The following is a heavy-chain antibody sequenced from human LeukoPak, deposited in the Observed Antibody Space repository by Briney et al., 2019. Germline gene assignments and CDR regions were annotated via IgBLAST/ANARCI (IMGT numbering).Heavy chain of an antibody. D-gene: IGHD5-18*01. CDR2: IIPVLNIT. Sequence: SVKVSCKTSGGTFSSSAITWVRQAPGQGLEWMGRIIPVLNITTYAQKFQGRVTITADTSTSTVYMELSNLRSEETAVYYCAKDQGLTAPPPYGLDVWGQGTTVIVTS. CDR1: GGTFSSSA. CDR3: AKDQGLTAPPPYGLDV. V-gene: IGHV1-69*04. J-gene: IGHJ6*02.